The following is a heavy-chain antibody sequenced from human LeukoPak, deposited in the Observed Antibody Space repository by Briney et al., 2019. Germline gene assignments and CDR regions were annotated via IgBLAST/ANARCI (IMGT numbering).Heavy chain of an antibody. CDR3: AREAAAGGI. J-gene: IGHJ4*02. V-gene: IGHV1-69*13. D-gene: IGHD6-13*01. Sequence: SVKVSCKASGYTFTSYYMHWVRQAPGQGLEWMGGIIPIFGTANYAQKFQGRVTITADESTSTAYMELSSLRSEDTAVYYCAREAAAGGIWGQGTLVTVSS. CDR2: IIPIFGTA. CDR1: GYTFTSYY.